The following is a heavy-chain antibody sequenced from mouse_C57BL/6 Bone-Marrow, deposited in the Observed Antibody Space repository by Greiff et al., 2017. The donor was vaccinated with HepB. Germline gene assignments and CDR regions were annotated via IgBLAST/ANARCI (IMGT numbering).Heavy chain of an antibody. J-gene: IGHJ1*03. Sequence: EVQLQQSGTVLARPGASVKMSCKTSGYTFTSYWMHWVKQRPGQGLEWIGAIYPGNSDTSYNQKFKGKAKLTAVTSASTAYMELSSLTNEDSAVYYCTRSRYYYGSPSYWYFDVWGTGTTVTVSS. CDR1: GYTFTSYW. CDR3: TRSRYYYGSPSYWYFDV. V-gene: IGHV1-5*01. CDR2: IYPGNSDT. D-gene: IGHD1-1*01.